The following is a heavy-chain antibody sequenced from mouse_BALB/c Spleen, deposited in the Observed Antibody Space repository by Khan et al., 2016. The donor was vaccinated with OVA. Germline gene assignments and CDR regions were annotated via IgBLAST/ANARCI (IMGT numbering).Heavy chain of an antibody. CDR2: IYPGGGIP. J-gene: IGHJ2*01. V-gene: IGHV1-63*02. D-gene: IGHD3-1*01. CDR1: ESTFTNSG. Sequence: QVQLKESGGELVRPGTPVKWSSKAVESTFTNSGMGWVRKSPGHGLEWIGDIYPGGGIPNTIKKFKGKARLTADTSYSTAYMQLSSLTSEDSAIYYCARRGAARATWDYFDYWGQGTTLTVSS. CDR3: ARRGAARATWDYFDY.